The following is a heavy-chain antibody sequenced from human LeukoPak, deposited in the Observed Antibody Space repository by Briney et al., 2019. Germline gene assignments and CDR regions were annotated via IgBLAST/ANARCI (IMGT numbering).Heavy chain of an antibody. Sequence: SVKVSCKASGGTFSSYAIRWVRQAPGQGLEWMGGIIPIFGTANYAQKFQGRVTITADESTSTAYMELSSLRSEDTAVYYCAREIAAAGMGLDYWGQGTLVTVSS. J-gene: IGHJ4*02. V-gene: IGHV1-69*13. CDR1: GGTFSSYA. CDR2: IIPIFGTA. D-gene: IGHD6-13*01. CDR3: AREIAAAGMGLDY.